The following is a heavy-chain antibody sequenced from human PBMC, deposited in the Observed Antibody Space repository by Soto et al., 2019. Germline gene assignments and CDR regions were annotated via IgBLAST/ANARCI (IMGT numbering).Heavy chain of an antibody. CDR3: TTFNY. CDR2: IKSRSDGGTT. V-gene: IGHV3-15*07. Sequence: GGSLRLSCAGSGFTFNSVWMSWVRQAPGKGLEWVGRIKSRSDGGTTEYAAPVKGRFTIFRDDLETTLYLQMSGLKAEDTAVYYCTTFNYWGLGTLVTVSS. J-gene: IGHJ4*02. CDR1: GFTFNSVW.